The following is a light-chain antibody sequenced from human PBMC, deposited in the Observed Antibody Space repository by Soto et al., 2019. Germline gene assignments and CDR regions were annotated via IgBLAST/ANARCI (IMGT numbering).Light chain of an antibody. CDR3: ETWDSDTRV. Sequence: QLVLTQSSSASASLGSSVRLTCTLSSAHHRFVIAWHQQQPGKAPRYLMRLEDNGRYYKGSGIPDRFSGSSSGAGRYLTIDNLQLEDEAHYYCETWDSDTRVIGGGTKLTVL. V-gene: IGLV4-60*02. CDR2: LEDNGRY. CDR1: SAHHRFV. J-gene: IGLJ2*01.